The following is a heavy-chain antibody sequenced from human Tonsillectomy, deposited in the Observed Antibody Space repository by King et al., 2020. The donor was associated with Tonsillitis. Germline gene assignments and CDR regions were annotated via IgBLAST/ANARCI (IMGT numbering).Heavy chain of an antibody. J-gene: IGHJ4*02. CDR1: GGSISSSNL. CDR3: VRLSRDGYPYYFDY. CDR2: IYHSGST. Sequence: QLQESGPGLVKPSGTLSLTCAVSGGSISSSNLWSWVRQPPGKGLEWIGEIYHSGSTNYNPSLKSRVTISVDKTKNQFSLKLSSVTAADTAVYYCVRLSRDGYPYYFDYWGQGTLVTVSS. D-gene: IGHD5-24*01. V-gene: IGHV4-4*02.